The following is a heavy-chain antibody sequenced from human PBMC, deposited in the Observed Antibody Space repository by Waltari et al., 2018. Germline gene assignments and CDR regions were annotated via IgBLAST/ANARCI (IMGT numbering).Heavy chain of an antibody. CDR2: IIPISGTA. CDR3: ARDPPGGSGSR. CDR1: GGTFSSYA. J-gene: IGHJ4*02. Sequence: QVQLVQSGAEVKKPGSSVKVSCKASGGTFSSYAISWVRQAPGQGLEWMGGIIPISGTANDAKKFQARVTITADESTGTAYMELGSLRSEDTAVYYCARDPPGGSGSRWGQGTLVTVSS. D-gene: IGHD2-2*01. V-gene: IGHV1-69*13.